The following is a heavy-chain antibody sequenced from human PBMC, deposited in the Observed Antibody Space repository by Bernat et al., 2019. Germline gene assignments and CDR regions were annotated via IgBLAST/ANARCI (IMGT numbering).Heavy chain of an antibody. D-gene: IGHD3-3*01. CDR1: DYTFPSYG. CDR3: ARVTSIFGVVSSYYYYMDV. Sequence: QVQLVQSGAEVKKPGASVKVSCKASDYTFPSYGLSWVRQAPGQGLEWRGWINAHNGHTHYAEKFQGRFTMTTDTSTSTAYMELRGLISDDTAVYYCARVTSIFGVVSSYYYYMDVWGEGTTVTVSS. J-gene: IGHJ6*03. CDR2: INAHNGHT. V-gene: IGHV1-18*01.